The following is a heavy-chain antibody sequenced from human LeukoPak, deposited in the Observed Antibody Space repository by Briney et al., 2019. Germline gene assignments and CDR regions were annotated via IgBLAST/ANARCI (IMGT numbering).Heavy chain of an antibody. CDR3: ARFYCSGGSCYGAFDI. V-gene: IGHV3-7*01. D-gene: IGHD2-15*01. CDR1: GFTFSSYW. CDR2: IKQDGSEK. J-gene: IGHJ3*02. Sequence: PGGSLRLSCAASGFTFSSYWMSWVRQAPGKGLEWVANIKQDGSEKYYVDSVKGRFIISRDNAKNSLYLQMNSLRAEDTAVYYCARFYCSGGSCYGAFDIWGQGTMVTVSS.